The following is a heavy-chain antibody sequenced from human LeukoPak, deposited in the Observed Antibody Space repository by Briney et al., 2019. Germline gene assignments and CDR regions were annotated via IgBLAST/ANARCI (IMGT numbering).Heavy chain of an antibody. CDR2: INHSGST. J-gene: IGHJ4*02. V-gene: IGHV4-34*01. CDR3: ARVDTMIRGISDY. CDR1: GGPFSGYY. D-gene: IGHD3-10*01. Sequence: SETLSLTCAVYGGPFSGYYWSWIRQPPGKGLEWIGEINHSGSTNYNPSLKSRVTISVDTSKNQFSLKLSSVTAADTAVYYCARVDTMIRGISDYWGQGTLVTVSS.